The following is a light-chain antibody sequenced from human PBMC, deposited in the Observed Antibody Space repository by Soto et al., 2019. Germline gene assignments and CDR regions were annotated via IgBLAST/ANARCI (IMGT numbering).Light chain of an antibody. CDR3: SSYTSTSTQV. CDR1: SSDVGGYNY. V-gene: IGLV2-14*01. Sequence: QSALTQPASVSGSPGQSITISCTGTSSDVGGYNYVSWYQQHPGKAPKLMIYEVSNRPSGVSIRFSGSKSGNTASLTTSGLQAEDEADYYCSSYTSTSTQVFGTGTKVTVL. J-gene: IGLJ1*01. CDR2: EVS.